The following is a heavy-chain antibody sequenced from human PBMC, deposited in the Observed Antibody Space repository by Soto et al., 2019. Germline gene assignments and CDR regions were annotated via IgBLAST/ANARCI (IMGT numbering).Heavy chain of an antibody. CDR2: ISAYNGNT. Sequence: GASVKVSCKASGYTFTSYGISWVRQAPGQGLEWMGWISAYNGNTNYAQKLQGRVTMTTDTSTSTAYMELRSLRSDDTAVYYCARVVVRYWTLGCCWFDPWGQGTLVTVSS. D-gene: IGHD2-15*01. J-gene: IGHJ5*02. V-gene: IGHV1-18*01. CDR3: ARVVVRYWTLGCCWFDP. CDR1: GYTFTSYG.